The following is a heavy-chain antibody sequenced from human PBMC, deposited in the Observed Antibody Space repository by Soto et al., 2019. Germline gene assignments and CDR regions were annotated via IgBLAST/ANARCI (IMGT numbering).Heavy chain of an antibody. CDR1: GFTVSSHY. Sequence: GGSLRLSCAASGFTVSSHYMSWVRQAPGKGLEWVSVIYSGGNTYYADSVKGRFTISRDNSKNTLYLQMNSLRVEDTAVYFCARDSWYYYGTAPGGFYPCTQRTLVPVSA. CDR2: IYSGGNT. V-gene: IGHV3-66*01. CDR3: ARDSWYYYGTAPGGFYP. D-gene: IGHD3-16*01. J-gene: IGHJ5*01.